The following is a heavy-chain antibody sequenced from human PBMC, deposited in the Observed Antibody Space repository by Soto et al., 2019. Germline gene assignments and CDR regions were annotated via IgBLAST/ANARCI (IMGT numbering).Heavy chain of an antibody. J-gene: IGHJ6*02. CDR1: GYTFTNYG. CDR3: ARAGPAPYYYYGMAV. Sequence: QVQLVQSGAEVKKPGASVKVSCKASGYTFTNYGFSWVRQAPGQGLEWMGWISGYNGNTKYVEKFQGRVTMTADTSTSTAHMELRSLRSDDTAVYYCARAGPAPYYYYGMAVWGQGTAVTVSS. CDR2: ISGYNGNT. V-gene: IGHV1-18*01.